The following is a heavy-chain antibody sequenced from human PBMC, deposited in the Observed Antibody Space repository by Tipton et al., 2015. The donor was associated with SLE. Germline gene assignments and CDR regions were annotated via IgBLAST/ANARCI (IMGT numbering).Heavy chain of an antibody. CDR3: ARGGGYYDRDAFDI. CDR2: INPSGGST. D-gene: IGHD3-10*02. V-gene: IGHV1-46*01. Sequence: QVQLVQSGAEVKKPGASVKVSCKASGYTFTSYGISWVRQAPGQGLEWMGIINPSGGSTSYAQKFQGRVTITTDESTSTAYMELSSLRSEDTAVYYCARGGGYYDRDAFDIWGQGTMVTVSS. J-gene: IGHJ3*02. CDR1: GYTFTSYG.